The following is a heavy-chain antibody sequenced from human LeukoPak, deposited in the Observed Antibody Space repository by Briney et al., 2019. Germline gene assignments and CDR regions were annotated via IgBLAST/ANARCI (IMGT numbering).Heavy chain of an antibody. D-gene: IGHD3-9*01. CDR3: ARGVGGNARWRNFDWSKKIPMRDYFDY. Sequence: PGGSLRLSCAASGFTFSTYGMIWVRQAPGKGLEWVSYITSGPNSIYLADSVKGRFTISRDNAKNSLFLQMNSLRTEDTAVYYCARGVGGNARWRNFDWSKKIPMRDYFDYWGQGTLVTVSS. J-gene: IGHJ4*02. V-gene: IGHV3-48*01. CDR1: GFTFSTYG. CDR2: ITSGPNSI.